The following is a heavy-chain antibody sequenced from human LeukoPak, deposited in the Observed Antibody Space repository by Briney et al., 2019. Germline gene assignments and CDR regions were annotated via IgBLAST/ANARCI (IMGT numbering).Heavy chain of an antibody. CDR1: GFSFSDYY. Sequence: GGSLRLSCAASGFSFSDYYISWIRQAPGKGLEWVSYISSGDSTTYYADSVKGRFTISRDNAQKSVYLQMNSLRVEDTAVYYCARDYPLAYGVAGEASSDYWGQGTLVTVSS. CDR2: ISSGDSTT. CDR3: ARDYPLAYGVAGEASSDY. V-gene: IGHV3-11*01. J-gene: IGHJ4*02. D-gene: IGHD4-17*01.